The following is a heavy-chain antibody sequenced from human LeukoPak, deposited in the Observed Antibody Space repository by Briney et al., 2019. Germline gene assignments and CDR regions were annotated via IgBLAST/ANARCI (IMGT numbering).Heavy chain of an antibody. CDR1: GFTFSSYG. V-gene: IGHV3-48*01. J-gene: IGHJ4*02. CDR3: ARAMRSGYDY. CDR2: ISSSSDSI. D-gene: IGHD5-12*01. Sequence: PGGSLRLSCAASGFTFSSYGMNWVRQAPGKRLEWVSYISSSSDSIYYADSVKGRFTISRDNAENSLYLQMNSLRGEDTAVYCCARAMRSGYDYWGQGTLVTVSS.